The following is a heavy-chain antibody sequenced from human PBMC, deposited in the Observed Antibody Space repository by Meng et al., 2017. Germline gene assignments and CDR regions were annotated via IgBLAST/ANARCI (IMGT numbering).Heavy chain of an antibody. D-gene: IGHD3-10*01. V-gene: IGHV3-21*06. J-gene: IGHJ3*02. CDR3: ARVRFLRGVIKDAVDI. CDR1: GFTFSSYS. Sequence: GESLKISCAASGFTFSSYSMNWVRQAPGKGLEWVSSISSSSSYIYYADSAKGRFTISRDNANNLLYLQMNSLRAEDSAVYYCARVRFLRGVIKDAVDIWGQGTMVTVSS. CDR2: ISSSSSYI.